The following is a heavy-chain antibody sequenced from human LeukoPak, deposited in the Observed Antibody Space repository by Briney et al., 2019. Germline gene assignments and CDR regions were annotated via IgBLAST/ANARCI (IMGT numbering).Heavy chain of an antibody. Sequence: PSETLSLTCTVSGGSVTSGGSYWNWIRQLPGKGLDWIGHIYNSGNTYYNPSLKSRVTISIDTSKNQFSLKLSSVTAADTAVYYCARENFYYGVDVWGQGTTVTVSS. CDR3: ARENFYYGVDV. CDR1: GGSVTSGGSY. J-gene: IGHJ6*02. CDR2: IYNSGNT. V-gene: IGHV4-31*03.